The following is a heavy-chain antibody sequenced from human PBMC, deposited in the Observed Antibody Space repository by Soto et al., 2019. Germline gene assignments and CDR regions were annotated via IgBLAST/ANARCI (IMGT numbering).Heavy chain of an antibody. Sequence: SETLSLTCTVSGVSISGYYWTWIRQTAGKGLEWSGRMYISGTTNYNPSLKSRVTMSVDTSKTHFSLKLRSVTAADTAVYYCASDQINQNVFDFWGQGTMVTVSS. V-gene: IGHV4-4*07. CDR2: MYISGTT. CDR3: ASDQINQNVFDF. CDR1: GVSISGYY. J-gene: IGHJ3*01.